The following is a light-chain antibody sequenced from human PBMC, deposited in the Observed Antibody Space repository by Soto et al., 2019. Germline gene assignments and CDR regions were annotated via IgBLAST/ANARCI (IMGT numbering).Light chain of an antibody. V-gene: IGKV1-6*01. Sequence: AIEMTQSPSSLSASVGDRVTITCRASQGIRTELGWYQQKPGEAPKLLIYAASTLQGGVPSRFSGSGSGTDFTLTISSLQPEDFAPYYCLQDYNYPRTFGQGTKVEMK. CDR2: AAS. CDR3: LQDYNYPRT. CDR1: QGIRTE. J-gene: IGKJ1*01.